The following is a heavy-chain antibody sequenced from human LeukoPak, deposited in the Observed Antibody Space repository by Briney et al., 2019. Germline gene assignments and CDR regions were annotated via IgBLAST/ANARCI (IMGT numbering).Heavy chain of an antibody. CDR1: GYTFTSYD. CDR3: ARGLRVEGEVYYGMDV. J-gene: IGHJ6*02. Sequence: GASVKVSCKASGYTFTSYDINWVRQATGQGLEWMGWMNPNSGNTGYAQKFQGRVTMTRNTSISTAYMELSSLRSEDTAVYYCARGLRVEGEVYYGMDVWGQGTTVTVSS. D-gene: IGHD2-2*01. CDR2: MNPNSGNT. V-gene: IGHV1-8*01.